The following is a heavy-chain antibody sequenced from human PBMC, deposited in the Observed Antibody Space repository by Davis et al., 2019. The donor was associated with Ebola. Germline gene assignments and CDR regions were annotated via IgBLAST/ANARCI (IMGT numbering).Heavy chain of an antibody. CDR2: VYYSGST. V-gene: IGHV4-59*01. Sequence: PSETLSLTCTVSGDSMTSYYWSWIRQAPGKGLEWVGHVYYSGSTNYNPSLKSRVSISVDTSKNEFSLKMTSVTAADTAVYYCARDRDGYNWLDSWGQGTLVTVYS. CDR3: ARDRDGYNWLDS. J-gene: IGHJ5*01. D-gene: IGHD5-24*01. CDR1: GDSMTSYY.